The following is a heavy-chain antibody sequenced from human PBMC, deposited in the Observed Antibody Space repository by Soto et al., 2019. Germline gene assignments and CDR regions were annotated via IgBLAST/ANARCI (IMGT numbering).Heavy chain of an antibody. Sequence: ASLQASFKASGYTFTSYYMHWVRQAPGQGLEWMGIINPSGGSTSYAQKFQGRVTMTRDTSTSTAYMELRSLRSDDTAVYYCARALGVAAAEGIWGQGTMVTVSS. CDR3: ARALGVAAAEGI. CDR1: GYTFTSYY. J-gene: IGHJ3*02. V-gene: IGHV1-46*01. D-gene: IGHD6-13*01. CDR2: INPSGGST.